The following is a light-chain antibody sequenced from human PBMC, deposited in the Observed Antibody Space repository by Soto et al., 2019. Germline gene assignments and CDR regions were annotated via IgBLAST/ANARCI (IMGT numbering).Light chain of an antibody. Sequence: QSVLTQAPSASGSPGQSVTISCAGTSNDVGRFNYVSWYQHHPGKAPKLIIYDVTKRPSGVPDRFSGSKSGNTAYLTVSGLQAEDEADYFCSSFVHSTSYVFGTGTKVTVL. CDR3: SSFVHSTSYV. J-gene: IGLJ1*01. V-gene: IGLV2-8*01. CDR1: SNDVGRFNY. CDR2: DVT.